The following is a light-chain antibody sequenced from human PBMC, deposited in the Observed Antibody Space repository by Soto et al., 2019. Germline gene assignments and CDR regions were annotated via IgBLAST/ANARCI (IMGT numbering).Light chain of an antibody. V-gene: IGKV3-20*01. J-gene: IGKJ1*01. CDR2: GAS. Sequence: EIVLTQSPGTLSLSPGERATLSCRASHSVSSNYLAWYQQKPGQAPRLLIYGASSRATGIPDRFSGSGSGTDFTLTTSGLEPEDFAVYYCQQYAGSVTFGLGTKVEIK. CDR1: HSVSSNY. CDR3: QQYAGSVT.